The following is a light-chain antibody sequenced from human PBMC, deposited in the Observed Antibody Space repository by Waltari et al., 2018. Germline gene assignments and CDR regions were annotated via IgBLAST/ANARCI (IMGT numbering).Light chain of an antibody. V-gene: IGKV3-20*01. J-gene: IGKJ1*01. CDR1: QSVSRA. Sequence: EIVLTQSPGSLSSSPGERVTLSCRASQSVSRALAWYQQKPGQAPRHLIFGASNRATGIPDKFSGSGSETDFSLTISRLESEDYAVYYCQHYVRLPATFGRGTKVESK. CDR2: GAS. CDR3: QHYVRLPAT.